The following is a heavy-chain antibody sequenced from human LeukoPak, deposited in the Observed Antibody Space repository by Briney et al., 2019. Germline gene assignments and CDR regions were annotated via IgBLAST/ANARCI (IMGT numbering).Heavy chain of an antibody. Sequence: PGGSLRLSCAASGFTFSSYSMNWVRQAPGKGLEWVSSISSSSSYTYYADSVKGRFTISRDNAKNSLYLQMNSLRAEDTAVYYCVRDGSSWGNFDYWGQGTLVSVSS. D-gene: IGHD7-27*01. J-gene: IGHJ4*02. CDR3: VRDGSSWGNFDY. CDR2: ISSSSSYT. V-gene: IGHV3-21*01. CDR1: GFTFSSYS.